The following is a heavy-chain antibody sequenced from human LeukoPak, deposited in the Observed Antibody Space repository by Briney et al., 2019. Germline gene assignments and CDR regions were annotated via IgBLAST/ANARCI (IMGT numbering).Heavy chain of an antibody. V-gene: IGHV1-69*01. Sequence: SVKVSCKASGGTFSSYAISWVRQAPGQGLEGMGGIIPIFGTANYAQKFQGRVTITADESTSTAYMELSNLRSEDTAVYYCARGYYYGSGREDGMDVWGKGTTVTVSS. J-gene: IGHJ6*04. D-gene: IGHD3-10*01. CDR3: ARGYYYGSGREDGMDV. CDR2: IIPIFGTA. CDR1: GGTFSSYA.